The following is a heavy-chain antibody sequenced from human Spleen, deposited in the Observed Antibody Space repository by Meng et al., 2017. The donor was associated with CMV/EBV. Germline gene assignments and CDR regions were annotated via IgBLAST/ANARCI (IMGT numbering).Heavy chain of an antibody. CDR1: GFSVSYNY. CDR3: ATAEIRFKPPDS. J-gene: IGHJ4*02. Sequence: GGSLRLSCATSGFSVSYNYMTWVRQAPGRGLEFVSLIYSGDTTSYADSVKGRFTISRDSSKNTLFLQMNNLRAEDTAVYYCATAEIRFKPPDSWGQGILVTVSS. D-gene: IGHD3-3*01. V-gene: IGHV3-53*01. CDR2: IYSGDTT.